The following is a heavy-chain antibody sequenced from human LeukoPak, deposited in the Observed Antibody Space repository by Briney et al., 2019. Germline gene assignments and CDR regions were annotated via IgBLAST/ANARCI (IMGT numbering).Heavy chain of an antibody. CDR3: ARGPRGGIAVAADI. V-gene: IGHV4-30-2*01. CDR1: GGSISSGGYS. D-gene: IGHD6-19*01. Sequence: PSETLSLTCAVSGGSISSGGYSWSWIRQPPGKGLEWIGYIYHSGSTYYNPSLKSRVTISVDRSKNQFSLKLSSVTAADTAVYYCARGPRGGIAVAADIWGQGTMVTVSS. CDR2: IYHSGST. J-gene: IGHJ3*02.